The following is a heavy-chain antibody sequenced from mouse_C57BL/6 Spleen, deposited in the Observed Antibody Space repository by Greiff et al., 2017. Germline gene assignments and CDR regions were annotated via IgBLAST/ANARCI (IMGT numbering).Heavy chain of an antibody. J-gene: IGHJ2*01. CDR3: ARHYYGSTYFDY. Sequence: QVPLQQSGAELVRPGTSVKVSCKASGYAFTNYLIEWVKQRPGQGLEWIGVINPGSGGTNYNEKFKGKATLTADKSSSTAYMQLSSLTSEDSAVYFWARHYYGSTYFDYWGQGTTLTVSS. D-gene: IGHD1-1*01. CDR1: GYAFTNYL. V-gene: IGHV1-54*01. CDR2: INPGSGGT.